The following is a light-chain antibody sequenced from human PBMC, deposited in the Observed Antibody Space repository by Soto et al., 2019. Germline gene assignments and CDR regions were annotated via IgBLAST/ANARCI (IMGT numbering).Light chain of an antibody. CDR1: RSYIGTYNY. CDR3: MSYTTTSSFV. V-gene: IGLV2-14*03. CDR2: DVS. J-gene: IGLJ1*01. Sequence: QSVLTQPASMSGSPGQSITISCTGTRSYIGTYNYLSWYQQHPGKAPRLVISDVSNRPSGVSNRFSGSKSGNTASLTITGLQSEDEADYYCMSYTTTSSFVFGSGTKVTVL.